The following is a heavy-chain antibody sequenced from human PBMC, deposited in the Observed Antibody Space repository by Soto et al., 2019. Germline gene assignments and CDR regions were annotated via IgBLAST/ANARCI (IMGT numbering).Heavy chain of an antibody. CDR3: ARDSFMVRGVVPTYYYGMDV. Sequence: GASVKVSCKASGYTFTSYVMHWVRQAPGQRLEWMGWINAGNGNTKYSQKFEGRVTITRDTSASTAYMDLSSLRSEDTAVYYCARDSFMVRGVVPTYYYGMDVWGQGTTVTVSS. J-gene: IGHJ6*02. CDR2: INAGNGNT. CDR1: GYTFTSYV. D-gene: IGHD3-10*01. V-gene: IGHV1-3*01.